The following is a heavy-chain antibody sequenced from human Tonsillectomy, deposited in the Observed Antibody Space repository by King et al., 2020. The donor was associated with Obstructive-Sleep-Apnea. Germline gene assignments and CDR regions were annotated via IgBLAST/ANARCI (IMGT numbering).Heavy chain of an antibody. D-gene: IGHD3-16*02. CDR1: GFTFSDYY. CDR3: ARENLDYRGVDY. CDR2: ISGSGTTI. V-gene: IGHV3-11*01. J-gene: IGHJ4*02. Sequence: QLVQSGGGLVKPGGSLRLSCAASGFTFSDYYMTWIRQAPGKGLEWVSYISGSGTTIYYADSVKGRFTVPRDNAKNSLYLQMNSRRAEDTAVFYCARENLDYRGVDYWGQGTLVIVSS.